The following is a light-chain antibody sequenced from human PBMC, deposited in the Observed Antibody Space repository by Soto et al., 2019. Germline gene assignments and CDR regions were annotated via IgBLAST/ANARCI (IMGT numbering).Light chain of an antibody. CDR1: QRVSSTY. V-gene: IGKV3-20*01. Sequence: EIVLTQSPGTLSLSPGERATLSCRASQRVSSTYLAWYQQKPGQAPRLLIYGASSRATGIPDRFSGSGSGTDFTLTISSLEPEDFAVYYCQQYNNWPKTFGQGTKVDIK. CDR2: GAS. CDR3: QQYNNWPKT. J-gene: IGKJ1*01.